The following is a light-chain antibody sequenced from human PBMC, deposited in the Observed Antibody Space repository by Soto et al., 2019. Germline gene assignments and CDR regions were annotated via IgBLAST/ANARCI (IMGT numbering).Light chain of an antibody. CDR1: QSVSSY. CDR2: DAS. Sequence: EIVLTQSPATLSVSPGERATLSCRASQSVSSYLAWYKQKPGQAPRLLIYDASNRATGIPARFSGSGSGTDFTLTISSLEPEDFEVYYCQQRSNWPITFGQGTRLEIK. J-gene: IGKJ5*01. CDR3: QQRSNWPIT. V-gene: IGKV3-11*01.